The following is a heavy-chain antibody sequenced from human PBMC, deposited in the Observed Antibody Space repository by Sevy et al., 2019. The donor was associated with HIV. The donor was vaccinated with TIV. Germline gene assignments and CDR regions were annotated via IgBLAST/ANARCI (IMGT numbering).Heavy chain of an antibody. V-gene: IGHV3-23*01. J-gene: IGHJ4*02. CDR2: LSFGCGEI. Sequence: GGSLRLSCAASGFTFNKYSMSWVRQPPGKGLEWVATLSFGCGEITYADSVKGRFTISSDNSKNSFYLQMNNLRAEDTALYYCAREGCTKPHDYWGQGTLVTVSS. CDR1: GFTFNKYS. CDR3: AREGCTKPHDY. D-gene: IGHD2-8*01.